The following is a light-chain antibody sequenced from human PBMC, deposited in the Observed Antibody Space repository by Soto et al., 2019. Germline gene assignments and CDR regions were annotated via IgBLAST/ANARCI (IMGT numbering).Light chain of an antibody. J-gene: IGKJ4*01. CDR1: QSVSSY. CDR3: QQRSNWPPT. CDR2: DAS. Sequence: PGERATLSCRASQSVSSYLAWYQQKPGQAPRLLIYDASNRATGIPARFSGSGSGTDFTLTISSLEPEDFAVYYCQQRSNWPPTFGGGTKVEIK. V-gene: IGKV3-11*01.